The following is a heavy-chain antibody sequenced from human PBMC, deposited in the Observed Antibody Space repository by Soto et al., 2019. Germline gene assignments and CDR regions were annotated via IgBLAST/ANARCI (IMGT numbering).Heavy chain of an antibody. CDR1: GFSLSTSVMC. J-gene: IGHJ4*02. V-gene: IGHV2-70*01. Sequence: GSGPTLVNPTQTLTLTCPFSGFSLSTSVMCVSWIRQPAGKSLEWLALIDWDDDKYYSTSLKTRLTISKATSKNKVVLTMTNMDPVDTATYYCARQDSSGYWFDYWGQGTLVTVSS. D-gene: IGHD3-22*01. CDR2: IDWDDDK. CDR3: ARQDSSGYWFDY.